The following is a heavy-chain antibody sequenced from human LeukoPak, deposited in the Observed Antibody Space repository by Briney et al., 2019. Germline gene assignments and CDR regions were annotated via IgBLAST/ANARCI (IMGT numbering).Heavy chain of an antibody. D-gene: IGHD2-21*01. CDR2: IYYSGST. J-gene: IGHJ4*02. CDR3: ARGAYCGGDCFYYFDD. CDR1: GDSISNYY. Sequence: SETLSLTCTVSGDSISNYYWNWIRQPPGKGLEWIGYIYYSGSTKYNPSLESRVTISVDTSKNQFSLKLSSVTAADTAVYYCARGAYCGGDCFYYFDDWGQGTLATVSS. V-gene: IGHV4-59*01.